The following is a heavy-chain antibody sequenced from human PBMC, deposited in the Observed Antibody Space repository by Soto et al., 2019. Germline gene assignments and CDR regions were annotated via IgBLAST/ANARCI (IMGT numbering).Heavy chain of an antibody. CDR1: GFTFSGYW. CDR3: ARDPGPRSASIRGLGWFDP. V-gene: IGHV3-7*03. J-gene: IGHJ5*02. CDR2: INRDGSEE. D-gene: IGHD2-2*01. Sequence: EMLLVESGGGLVQPGGSLRLSCVASGFTFSGYWMSWVRQAPGKGLEWVANINRDGSEEHYVDSVKGRFTISRDNAKNSVYLQRGSLRGDDSAVYYCARDPGPRSASIRGLGWFDPWGQGTLVTVSS.